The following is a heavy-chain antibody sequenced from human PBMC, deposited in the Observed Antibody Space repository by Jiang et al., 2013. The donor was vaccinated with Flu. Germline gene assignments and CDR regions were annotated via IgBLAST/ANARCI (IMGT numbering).Heavy chain of an antibody. J-gene: IGHJ4*02. Sequence: SYAQKFQGRVTMTRDTSTSTVYMELSSLRSEDTAVYYCARGVMHYDSSGYFVYWGQGTLVTVSS. CDR3: ARGVMHYDSSGYFVY. D-gene: IGHD3-22*01. V-gene: IGHV1-46*01.